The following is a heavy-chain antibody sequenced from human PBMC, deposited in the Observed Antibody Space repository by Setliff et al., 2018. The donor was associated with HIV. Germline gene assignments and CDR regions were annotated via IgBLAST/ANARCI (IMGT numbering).Heavy chain of an antibody. CDR2: VSPYNGHT. J-gene: IGHJ5*02. V-gene: IGHV1-18*01. CDR3: ARWSCGRATCYDSPYNWFEP. D-gene: IGHD2-2*01. CDR1: GYIFTNFG. Sequence: SVKVSCKASGYIFTNFGVGWVRQAPGQGLEWMGWVSPYNGHTNYAQKFQGRVTMSTDTSTSTIYMELTSLRSDDTAIYYCARWSCGRATCYDSPYNWFEPWGQGTLVTVSS.